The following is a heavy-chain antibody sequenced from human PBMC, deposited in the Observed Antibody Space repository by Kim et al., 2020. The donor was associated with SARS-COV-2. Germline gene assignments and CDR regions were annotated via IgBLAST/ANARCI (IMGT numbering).Heavy chain of an antibody. J-gene: IGHJ4*02. Sequence: QKVQGRITITADESTSTAYMELSSLRSEDTAVYYCAREYSSSWYPPVFDYWGQGTLVTVSS. CDR3: AREYSSSWYPPVFDY. D-gene: IGHD6-13*01. V-gene: IGHV1-69*01.